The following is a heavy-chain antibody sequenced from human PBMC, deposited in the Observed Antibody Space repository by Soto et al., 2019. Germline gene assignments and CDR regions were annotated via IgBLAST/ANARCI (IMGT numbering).Heavy chain of an antibody. CDR2: ITYDGSNT. Sequence: GGSLRLSCAASGFAFSSYAMRWVRQAPGKGLEWVAVITYDGSNTYYADSVKGRFTISRDNSKNTLYLQMNSLRAEDTAVYYCAKLAGDSYYFDYWGQGTLVTVSS. CDR3: AKLAGDSYYFDY. J-gene: IGHJ4*02. D-gene: IGHD2-21*02. V-gene: IGHV3-30*18. CDR1: GFAFSSYA.